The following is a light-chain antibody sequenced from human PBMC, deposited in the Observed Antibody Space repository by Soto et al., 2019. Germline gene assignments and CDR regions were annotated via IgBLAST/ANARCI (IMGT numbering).Light chain of an antibody. CDR1: QSVLYSSNSKNY. CDR3: QQYYSTPSIT. Sequence: VITHSPDRLEVYLGVRAHSECKSRQSVLYSSNSKNYLAWYQQKPAQPPQLLIYWASTRESGVPDRFSGSGAGTDFTLPIISLLAEDVAVYYCQQYYSTPSITFGQGTRLEIK. J-gene: IGKJ5*01. CDR2: WAS. V-gene: IGKV4-1*01.